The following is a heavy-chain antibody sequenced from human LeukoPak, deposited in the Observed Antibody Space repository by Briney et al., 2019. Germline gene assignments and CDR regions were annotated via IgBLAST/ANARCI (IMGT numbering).Heavy chain of an antibody. V-gene: IGHV3-23*01. CDR3: AKSPYSGYDDAFDI. J-gene: IGHJ3*02. CDR2: ISGSGGST. Sequence: GGSLRLSCAASGFTFPNFAMSWVRQAPGKGLEWVSAISGSGGSTYYADSVKGRFTISRDNSKNTLYLQMNSLRAEDTAVYYCAKSPYSGYDDAFDIWGQGTMVTVSS. D-gene: IGHD5-12*01. CDR1: GFTFPNFA.